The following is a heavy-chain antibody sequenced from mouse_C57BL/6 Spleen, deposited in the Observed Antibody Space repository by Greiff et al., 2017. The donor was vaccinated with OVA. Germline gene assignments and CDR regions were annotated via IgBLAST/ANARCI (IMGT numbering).Heavy chain of an antibody. CDR1: GYTFTDYY. CDR3: ARIGDYYGSSYGNYFDY. Sequence: QVQLKQSGAELVRPGASVKLSCKASGYTFTDYYINWVKQRPGQGLEWIARIYPGSGNTYYNEKFKGKATLTAEKSSSTAYMQLSSLTSEDSAVYFCARIGDYYGSSYGNYFDYWGQGTTLTVSS. CDR2: IYPGSGNT. D-gene: IGHD1-1*01. V-gene: IGHV1-76*01. J-gene: IGHJ2*01.